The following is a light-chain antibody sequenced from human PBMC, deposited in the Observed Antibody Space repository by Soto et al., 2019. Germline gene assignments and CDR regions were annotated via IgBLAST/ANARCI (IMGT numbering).Light chain of an antibody. Sequence: EIVLTQSPATLSLSPGERATLSCRASQSVSSYLAWYQQKPGQAPRLFIYDASNRATGIPARFSGSGSGTDFTLTISSLEPEDFAVYYCQQRSNFLTFGGLTKVEIK. CDR1: QSVSSY. CDR3: QQRSNFLT. V-gene: IGKV3-11*01. CDR2: DAS. J-gene: IGKJ4*01.